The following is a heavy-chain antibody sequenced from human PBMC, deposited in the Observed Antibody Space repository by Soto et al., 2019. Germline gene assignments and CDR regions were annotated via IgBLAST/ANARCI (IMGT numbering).Heavy chain of an antibody. Sequence: GGSLRLSCAASGFTFSDYYMSWIRQAPGKGLEWVSYISSSGSTIYYADSVKGRFTISRDNAKNSLYLQMNSLRAEDTAVYYCARDRNRFNYYGSGTSDALNIWGQGTMVT. D-gene: IGHD3-10*01. CDR1: GFTFSDYY. J-gene: IGHJ3*02. CDR3: ARDRNRFNYYGSGTSDALNI. CDR2: ISSSGSTI. V-gene: IGHV3-11*01.